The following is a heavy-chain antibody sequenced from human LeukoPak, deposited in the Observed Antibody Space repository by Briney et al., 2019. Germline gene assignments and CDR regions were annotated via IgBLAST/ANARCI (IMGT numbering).Heavy chain of an antibody. D-gene: IGHD3-3*01. CDR2: NSSSSSYI. J-gene: IGHJ6*03. CDR1: GFTFSSYS. Sequence: GGSLRLSCAASGFTFSSYSMNWVRQAPGKGLEWVSSNSSSSSYIYYADSVKGRFTISRDNAKNSLYLQMNSLRAEDTAVYYCARSLRFLEWLGSYYYYYMDVWGKGTTVTVSS. CDR3: ARSLRFLEWLGSYYYYYMDV. V-gene: IGHV3-21*01.